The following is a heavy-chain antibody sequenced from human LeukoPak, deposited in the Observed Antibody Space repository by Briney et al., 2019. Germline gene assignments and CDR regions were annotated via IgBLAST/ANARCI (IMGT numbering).Heavy chain of an antibody. Sequence: PGGSLRLSCAASGFTFSSCAMSWVRQAPGKGLEWVSAISGSGGSTYYADSVKGRFTISRDNSKNTLYLQMNSLRAEDTAVYYCAKDKRVTMVRGVIIPYGMDVWGKGTTVTVSS. V-gene: IGHV3-23*01. D-gene: IGHD3-10*01. CDR1: GFTFSSCA. CDR3: AKDKRVTMVRGVIIPYGMDV. CDR2: ISGSGGST. J-gene: IGHJ6*04.